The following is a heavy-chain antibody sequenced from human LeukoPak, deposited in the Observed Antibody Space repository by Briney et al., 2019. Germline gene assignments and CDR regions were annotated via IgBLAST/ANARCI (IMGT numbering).Heavy chain of an antibody. CDR1: GFTFSGSA. CDR2: IRSKANSYAT. V-gene: IGHV3-73*01. D-gene: IGHD3-22*01. CDR3: TRVSERHYYDSSGFDY. Sequence: HTGGSLRLSCAASGFTFSGSAMHWVRQASGKGLEWVGRIRSKANSYATAYAASVKGRFTISRDDSKNTAYLQMNSLKTEDTAVYYCTRVSERHYYDSSGFDYWGQGTLVTVSP. J-gene: IGHJ4*02.